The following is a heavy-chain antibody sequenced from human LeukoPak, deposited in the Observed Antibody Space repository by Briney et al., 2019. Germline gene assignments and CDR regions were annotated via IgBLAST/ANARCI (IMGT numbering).Heavy chain of an antibody. Sequence: GGSLRLSCAASGFTFSSYRMSWVRQAPGKGLEWVANIKQDGSEKYYVDSVKGRFTISRDNAKNSLYLQMNSLRAEDTAVYSCAKDQWLVLDYWGQGTLVTVSS. V-gene: IGHV3-7*01. CDR3: AKDQWLVLDY. D-gene: IGHD6-19*01. CDR2: IKQDGSEK. CDR1: GFTFSSYR. J-gene: IGHJ4*02.